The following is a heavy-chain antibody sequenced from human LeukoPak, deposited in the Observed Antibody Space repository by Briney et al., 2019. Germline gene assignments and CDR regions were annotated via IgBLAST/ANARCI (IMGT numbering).Heavy chain of an antibody. CDR3: ARGGRYYYYGMDV. J-gene: IGHJ6*02. CDR2: ISYDGSNK. D-gene: IGHD2-15*01. V-gene: IGHV3-30-3*01. Sequence: GRSLRPSCAASGFTLSSYAMHWVRQAPGKGLEWVAVISYDGSNKYYADSVKGRFTISRDNSKNTLYLQMNSLRAEDTAVYYCARGGRYYYYGMDVWGQGTTVTVSS. CDR1: GFTLSSYA.